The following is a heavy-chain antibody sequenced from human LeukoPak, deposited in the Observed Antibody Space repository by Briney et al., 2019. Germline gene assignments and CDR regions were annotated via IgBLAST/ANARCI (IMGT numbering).Heavy chain of an antibody. CDR3: ARDFPLRYFDWFFIY. CDR2: ITYDGSNK. J-gene: IGHJ4*02. V-gene: IGHV3-30*04. Sequence: GRSLRLSCAASGFTFSSYAMNWVRQAPGKGLEGVAVITYDGSNKYYADSVKGRFTISRDNSKNTLYLQMNSLRAEDTAVYYCARDFPLRYFDWFFIYWGQGTLVTVSS. D-gene: IGHD3-9*01. CDR1: GFTFSSYA.